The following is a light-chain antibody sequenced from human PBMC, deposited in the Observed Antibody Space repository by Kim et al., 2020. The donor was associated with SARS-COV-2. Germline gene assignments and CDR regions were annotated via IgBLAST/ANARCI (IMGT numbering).Light chain of an antibody. CDR3: QQHNTSPLT. J-gene: IGKJ5*01. Sequence: DIQMTQSPSSLSASVGDRVTITCRASQDISNDLGWYQQNPGRAPKLLIYGASSLQSGVPSRFSGSGSGTEFTLTISSLQPEDFATYYCQQHNTSPLTFGQGTRLEIK. CDR1: QDISND. CDR2: GAS. V-gene: IGKV1-17*01.